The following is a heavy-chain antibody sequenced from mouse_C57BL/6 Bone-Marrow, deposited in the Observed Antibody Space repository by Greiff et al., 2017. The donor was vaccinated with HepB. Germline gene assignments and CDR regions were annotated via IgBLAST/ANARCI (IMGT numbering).Heavy chain of an antibody. D-gene: IGHD2-3*01. J-gene: IGHJ3*01. V-gene: IGHV5-2*01. CDR1: EYEFPSHD. CDR3: ARRDGYYVRFAY. Sequence: EVMLVESGGGLVQPGESLKLSCESNEYEFPSHDMSWVRKTPEKRLELVAAINSDGGSTYYPDTMERRIIISRDNTKKTLYLQMSSLRSEDTAFYYCARRDGYYVRFAYWGQGTLVTVTA. CDR2: INSDGGST.